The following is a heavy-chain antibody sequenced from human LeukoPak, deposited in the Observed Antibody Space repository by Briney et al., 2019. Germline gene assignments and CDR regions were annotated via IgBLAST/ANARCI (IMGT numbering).Heavy chain of an antibody. CDR2: INTDGTVT. D-gene: IGHD6-19*01. J-gene: IGHJ4*02. CDR1: GFTFSKYW. CDR3: ATKQWLAPPPDS. Sequence: GGSLRLSCAASGFTFSKYWMLWVRQAPGKGLESVSRINTDGTVTTYADSVKGRFTVSRDNADNTMFLQMNSVRDEDPAVYYCATKQWLAPPPDSWGQGTPVTVSS. V-gene: IGHV3-74*01.